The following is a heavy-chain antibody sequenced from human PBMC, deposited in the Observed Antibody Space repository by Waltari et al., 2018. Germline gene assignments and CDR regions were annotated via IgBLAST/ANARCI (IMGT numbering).Heavy chain of an antibody. V-gene: IGHV4-34*01. Sequence: QVQLQQWGAGLLKPSETLSLTCAVYGGGSFSDYYWTWIRQPPGKGLEWIGEINHSGSTNDNPSLKNRLTISLDTSKTQFSLKMRSVTAADTAVYYCARADRGRSGKYASPAWGPWGQGTLVTVSS. J-gene: IGHJ5*02. D-gene: IGHD1-26*01. CDR1: GGGSFSDYY. CDR3: ARADRGRSGKYASPAWGP. CDR2: INHSGST.